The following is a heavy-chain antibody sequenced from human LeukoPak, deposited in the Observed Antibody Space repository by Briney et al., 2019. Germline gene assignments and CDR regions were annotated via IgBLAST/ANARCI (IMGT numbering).Heavy chain of an antibody. D-gene: IGHD5-18*01. Sequence: SETLSLTCAVYGGSFSGYYWSWIRQPPGKGLEWIGEINHSGSTNYNPSLKSRVTISVDTSKNQFSLKLSSVTAADTAVYYCARLNGDLRGYSYGPYFDYWGQGTLVTVSS. CDR1: GGSFSGYY. J-gene: IGHJ4*02. CDR2: INHSGST. CDR3: ARLNGDLRGYSYGPYFDY. V-gene: IGHV4-34*01.